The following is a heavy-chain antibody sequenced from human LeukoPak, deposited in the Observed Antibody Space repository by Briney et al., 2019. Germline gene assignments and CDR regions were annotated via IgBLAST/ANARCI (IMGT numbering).Heavy chain of an antibody. CDR3: ARHLPNCSGGSCYDTDAFDI. D-gene: IGHD2-15*01. CDR2: IYYSGST. CDR1: GGSVSSGSYY. J-gene: IGHJ3*02. V-gene: IGHV4-61*01. Sequence: SETLSLTCTVSGGSVSSGSYYWSWIRQPPGKGLEWIGYIYYSGSTNYNPSLKSRVTISVDTSKNQFSLKLSSVTAADTAVYYCARHLPNCSGGSCYDTDAFDIWGQGTMVTASS.